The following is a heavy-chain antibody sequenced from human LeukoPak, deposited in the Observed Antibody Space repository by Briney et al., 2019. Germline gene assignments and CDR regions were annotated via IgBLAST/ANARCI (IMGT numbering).Heavy chain of an antibody. Sequence: PGGSLRLSCAASGFSFSSYWMTWVRQAPDKGLEWVALISYDGSNKEFADSVKGRFTISRDNSKNSLYLQMNSLRGEDTAMYYCARGMDYDILAGPPDYWGQGTLVTVSS. CDR2: ISYDGSNK. J-gene: IGHJ4*02. CDR3: ARGMDYDILAGPPDY. V-gene: IGHV3-30*03. CDR1: GFSFSSYW. D-gene: IGHD3-9*01.